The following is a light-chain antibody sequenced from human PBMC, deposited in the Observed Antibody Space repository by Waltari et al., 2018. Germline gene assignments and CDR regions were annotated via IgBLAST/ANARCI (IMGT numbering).Light chain of an antibody. J-gene: IGLJ3*02. CDR1: SWHSSNV. CDR2: VNSDGSH. CDR3: QTGGHGTWV. V-gene: IGLV4-69*01. Sequence: TQSPSASASLGASVKLTCTLSSWHSSNVIAWHQQQPEKGPRYLMKVNSDGSHSKGDEIPDRFSGSSSGAERYLTISSLQSEDEADYYCQTGGHGTWVFGGGTKLTVL.